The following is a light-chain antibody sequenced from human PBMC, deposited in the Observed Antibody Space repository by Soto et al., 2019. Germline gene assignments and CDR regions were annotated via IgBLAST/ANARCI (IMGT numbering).Light chain of an antibody. V-gene: IGKV3-20*01. Sequence: ESVLTQSPGTLSLSPGEKATLSCRASQSVSSSYLSWYQQKPGQAPRLLIYGASSMATGIPDRFSGSGSGTDFNLTVSRLEPEDFAVYYCQQFGSSSWTFGQGTKVEIK. CDR1: QSVSSSY. CDR2: GAS. J-gene: IGKJ1*01. CDR3: QQFGSSSWT.